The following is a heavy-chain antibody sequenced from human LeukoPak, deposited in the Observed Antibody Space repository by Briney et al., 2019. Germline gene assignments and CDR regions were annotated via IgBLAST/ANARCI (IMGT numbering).Heavy chain of an antibody. V-gene: IGHV3-7*01. J-gene: IGHJ4*02. CDR3: ARDTGGGYSCYDC. D-gene: IGHD5-18*01. CDR1: GFPFSSYW. Sequence: GGSLTLSCAASGFPFSSYWMTWIRQAPGKGRAWVANIKQDGSEKYYVDSVKGRFTISRDNAKNSLYLQMNSLRAEDTAVYYCARDTGGGYSCYDCWGQGTLVTVSS. CDR2: IKQDGSEK.